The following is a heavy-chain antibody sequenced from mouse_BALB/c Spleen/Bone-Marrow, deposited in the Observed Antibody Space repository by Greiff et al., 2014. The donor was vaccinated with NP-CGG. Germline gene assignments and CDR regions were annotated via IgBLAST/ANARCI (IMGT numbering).Heavy chain of an antibody. D-gene: IGHD2-3*01. Sequence: QVQLKQSGAELVKPGASVKLSCKASGYTFTSYWMHWVKQRPGQGLEWIGEIDPSDSYTNYNQKFKGKATLTVDKSSSTAYTQLSSLTSEDSAAYFCARWLLRYYAMDDWGRGTSVTVSS. CDR3: ARWLLRYYAMDD. CDR2: IDPSDSYT. J-gene: IGHJ4*01. CDR1: GYTFTSYW. V-gene: IGHV1-69*02.